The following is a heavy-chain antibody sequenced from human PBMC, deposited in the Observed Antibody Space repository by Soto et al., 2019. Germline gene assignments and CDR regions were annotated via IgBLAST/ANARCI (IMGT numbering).Heavy chain of an antibody. D-gene: IGHD6-19*01. CDR1: GFTFDDYA. J-gene: IGHJ3*02. CDR3: AKAIAVAGTGAFDI. V-gene: IGHV3-9*01. Sequence: TGGSLRLSCAASGFTFDDYAMHWVRQAPGKGLEWVSGISWNSGSIGYADSVKGRFTISRDNAKNSLYLQMNSLRAEDTALYYCAKAIAVAGTGAFDIWGQGTMVTVSS. CDR2: ISWNSGSI.